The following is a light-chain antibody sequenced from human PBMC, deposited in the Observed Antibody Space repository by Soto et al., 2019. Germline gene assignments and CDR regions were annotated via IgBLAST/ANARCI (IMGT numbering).Light chain of an antibody. CDR3: SSDSPTGVRL. CDR1: SSNIGSDY. Sequence: QSVLTQPPSASGTPGQRVTISCSGSSSNIGSDYVYWYQQFPGTAPKSLICRNNQRPSAVSERFSGSRSGNTASLTISGLQADDEADYYCSSDSPTGVRLFGGGTKLTVL. CDR2: RNN. V-gene: IGLV1-47*01. J-gene: IGLJ2*01.